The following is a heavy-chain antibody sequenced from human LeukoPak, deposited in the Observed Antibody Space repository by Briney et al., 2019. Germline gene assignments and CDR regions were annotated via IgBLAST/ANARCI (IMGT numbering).Heavy chain of an antibody. V-gene: IGHV3-11*03. D-gene: IGHD6-6*01. Sequence: GGSLRLSCVASGFTFSDYYMSWIRQAPGKGLEWVSYISSGSRYTNYADSVKGRFILSRDDAKNSLHLQMNSLRADDTAVYYCARHIRGSSSSCFDYWGQGTLVTVSS. CDR3: ARHIRGSSSSCFDY. CDR1: GFTFSDYY. CDR2: ISSGSRYT. J-gene: IGHJ4*02.